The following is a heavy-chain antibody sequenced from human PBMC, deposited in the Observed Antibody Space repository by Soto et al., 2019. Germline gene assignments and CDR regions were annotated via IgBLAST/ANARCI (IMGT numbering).Heavy chain of an antibody. V-gene: IGHV4-39*01. D-gene: IGHD6-19*01. CDR1: GGSISSSSYY. CDR2: IYYSGST. J-gene: IGHJ5*02. Sequence: QLQLQESGPGLVKPSETLSLTCTVSGGSISSSSYYWGWIRHPPGKGLEGIGSIYYSGSTYYNPSLKSRVTISVDTSKNQFSLKLSSVTAADTAVYYCARQDSSGWSNWFDPWGQGTLVTVSS. CDR3: ARQDSSGWSNWFDP.